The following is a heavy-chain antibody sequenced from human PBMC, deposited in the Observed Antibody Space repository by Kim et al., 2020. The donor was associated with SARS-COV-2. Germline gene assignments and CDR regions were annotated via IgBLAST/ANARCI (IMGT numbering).Heavy chain of an antibody. D-gene: IGHD1-26*01. CDR2: IKSKRDGETT. CDR1: GSTFSDAW. J-gene: IGHJ4*02. V-gene: IGHV3-15*01. CDR3: IMDFPSGAYPYDY. Sequence: GGSLRLSCVASGSTFSDAWMTWVRQAPGKGPEWVGLIKSKRDGETTHYATPVKGRCSISRDDSKDTLYLQLNSLKIEDTAIYYCIMDFPSGAYPYDYWGQGTPVTVSP.